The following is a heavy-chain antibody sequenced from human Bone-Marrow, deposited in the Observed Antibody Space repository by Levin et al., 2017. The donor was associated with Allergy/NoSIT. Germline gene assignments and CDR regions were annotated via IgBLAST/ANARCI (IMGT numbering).Heavy chain of an antibody. V-gene: IGHV4-34*01. CDR3: ARTGQLRRYTSGWWPSFYYHY. J-gene: IGHJ4*02. CDR1: GGSLSGYY. CDR2: INHSGST. Sequence: SSETLSLTCAVYGGSLSGYYWTWIRQPPGKGLEWIGEINHSGSTNYNPSLKGRVTILVDTSKNQFSLNLSSVTAADTAVYYCARTGQLRRYTSGWWPSFYYHYWGQGSLVTVSS. D-gene: IGHD6-19*01.